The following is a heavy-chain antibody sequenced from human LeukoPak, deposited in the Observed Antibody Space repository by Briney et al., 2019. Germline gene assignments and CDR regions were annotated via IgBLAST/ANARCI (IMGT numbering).Heavy chain of an antibody. CDR2: ISAYNGNT. CDR3: ARGVPYYDSSGYPDY. CDR1: GYTFTSYG. Sequence: ASVKVSCKTSGYTFTSYGINWVRQAPGQGLEWMGWISAYNGNTIYAQMLQGRVTMTTDTSTSTAYMELRSLRSDDTAVFYRARGVPYYDSSGYPDYWGQGTLVTVSS. D-gene: IGHD3-22*01. V-gene: IGHV1-18*01. J-gene: IGHJ4*02.